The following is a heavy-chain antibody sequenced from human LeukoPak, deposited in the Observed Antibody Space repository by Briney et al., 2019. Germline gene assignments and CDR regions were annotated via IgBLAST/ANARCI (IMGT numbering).Heavy chain of an antibody. CDR1: GYTFTGYY. Sequence: ASMKVSCKASGYTFTGYYIHWVRQAPGQGLECMGWINPNSGATNYAQKFQGRVTMTRDTSISTAYMELSRLRSDDTAVYYCARDATADGTWFDPWAREPWSPSPQ. J-gene: IGHJ5*02. D-gene: IGHD6-13*01. CDR2: INPNSGAT. V-gene: IGHV1-2*02. CDR3: ARDATADGTWFDP.